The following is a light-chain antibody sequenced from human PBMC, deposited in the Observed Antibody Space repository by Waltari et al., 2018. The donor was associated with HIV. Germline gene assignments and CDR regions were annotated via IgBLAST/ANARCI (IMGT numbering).Light chain of an antibody. Sequence: SYELTQPPSVSVSPGQTASITCSGDKLGDKYACWYQQKPGQSPGLVIYQDRKRPSGIPERFSGSNSGNTATLTISGTQAMDEADYYCHAWDSGTAHVVFGGGTKLTVL. V-gene: IGLV3-1*01. CDR3: HAWDSGTAHVV. J-gene: IGLJ2*01. CDR1: KLGDKY. CDR2: QDR.